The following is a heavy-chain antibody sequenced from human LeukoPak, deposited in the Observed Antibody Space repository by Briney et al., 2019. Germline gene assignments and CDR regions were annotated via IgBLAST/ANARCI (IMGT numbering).Heavy chain of an antibody. V-gene: IGHV4-30-4*02. CDR3: ARSYSTSHFYFDF. CDR1: GGSISSGDYY. D-gene: IGHD2-2*01. CDR2: IYYSGST. J-gene: IGHJ4*02. Sequence: PSETLSLTCTVSGGSISSGDYYWSWIRQPPGKGLEWIGYIYYSGSTYYNPSLKSRVTISVDTSKNQFSLKLSSVTAADTAVYYCARSYSTSHFYFDFWGQGALVTVSS.